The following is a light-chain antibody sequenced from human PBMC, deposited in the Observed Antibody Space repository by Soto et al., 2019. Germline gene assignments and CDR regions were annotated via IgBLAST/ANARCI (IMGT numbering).Light chain of an antibody. V-gene: IGLV2-14*01. CDR1: SSDVGGYNY. J-gene: IGLJ2*01. CDR2: EVS. Sequence: QSALTQPASVSGSPGQSITISCTGTSSDVGGYNYVSWYQQQPGKAPKLMIYEVSNRPSGVSNRFSGSKSGNTASLTISGLQAEDEADYYCSSYTSSNIVVFGGGTKLTVL. CDR3: SSYTSSNIVV.